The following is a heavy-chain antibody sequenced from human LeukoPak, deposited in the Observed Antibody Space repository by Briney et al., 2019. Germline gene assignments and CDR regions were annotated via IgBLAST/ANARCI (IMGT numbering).Heavy chain of an antibody. D-gene: IGHD3-16*01. CDR1: GFTFRRYT. CDR2: ISGGDTR. CDR3: AKNRETDNVWTFDL. V-gene: IGHV3-23*01. Sequence: AGSLRLSCVASGFTFRRYTIKWIREAPGRGVEWVSAISGGDTRYYSDSVWGRFTVTRDNAKNIVYLQMGNLRPEDTAIYFCAKNRETDNVWTFDLWGRGTMVTVSS. J-gene: IGHJ3*01.